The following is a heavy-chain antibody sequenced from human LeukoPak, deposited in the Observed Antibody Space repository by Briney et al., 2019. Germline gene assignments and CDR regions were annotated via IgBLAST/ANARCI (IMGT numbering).Heavy chain of an antibody. Sequence: PGGSLRLSCAASGFTFSSYAMHWVRQAPGKGLEWVAVISYDGSNKYYADSVKGRFTISRDNSKNTLYLQMNSLRAEDTAVYYCAKDRADYYDGSAYNNFDYWGQGALVTAS. CDR1: GFTFSSYA. V-gene: IGHV3-30*14. D-gene: IGHD3-22*01. J-gene: IGHJ4*02. CDR2: ISYDGSNK. CDR3: AKDRADYYDGSAYNNFDY.